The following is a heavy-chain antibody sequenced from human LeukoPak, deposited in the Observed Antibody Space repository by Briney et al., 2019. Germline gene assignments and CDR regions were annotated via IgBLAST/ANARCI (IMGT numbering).Heavy chain of an antibody. J-gene: IGHJ4*02. CDR2: IYSGGST. Sequence: GGSLRLSCAASGFTVSSNYMSWVRQAPGKGLEWVSVIYSGGSTYYADSVKGRFTISRDNSKNTLYLQMNGLRAEDTAVYYCASRYCSGGSCPPVKHWGQGTLVTVSS. V-gene: IGHV3-53*01. CDR3: ASRYCSGGSCPPVKH. D-gene: IGHD2-15*01. CDR1: GFTVSSNY.